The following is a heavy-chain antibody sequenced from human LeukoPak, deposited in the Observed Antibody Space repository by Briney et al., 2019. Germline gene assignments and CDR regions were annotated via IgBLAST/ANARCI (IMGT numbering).Heavy chain of an antibody. Sequence: PGGSLTLSCAASGFTFRNSAMSWVRQAPGKGLEWVSNIIGISVSTYYADFVKGRFTISRDNSHNTLFLQMNSLSADDTAIYFCAKGRRDGYNYPFFDSCGQGAWVVVSS. V-gene: IGHV3-23*01. CDR3: AKGRRDGYNYPFFDS. D-gene: IGHD5-24*01. CDR1: GFTFRNSA. J-gene: IGHJ4*02. CDR2: IIGISVST.